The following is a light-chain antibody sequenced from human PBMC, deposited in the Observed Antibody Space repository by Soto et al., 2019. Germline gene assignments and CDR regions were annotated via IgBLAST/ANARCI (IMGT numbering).Light chain of an antibody. CDR1: SSDVGAYNY. Sequence: QSALTQPPSASGSPGQSVTISCTGTSSDVGAYNYVSWCQQHPGKAPKLMIDEVSKPPSGVPDRISGSKSGNTASLTVSGLQAEDEADYYCKSHAGSTNHYVFATGTKVTVL. V-gene: IGLV2-8*01. CDR3: KSHAGSTNHYV. CDR2: EVS. J-gene: IGLJ1*01.